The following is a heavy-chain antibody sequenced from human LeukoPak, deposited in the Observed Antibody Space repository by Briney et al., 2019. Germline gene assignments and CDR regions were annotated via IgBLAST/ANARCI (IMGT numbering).Heavy chain of an antibody. V-gene: IGHV4-30-2*01. J-gene: IGHJ4*02. CDR2: ISHRGRT. Sequence: SETLSLTCTVSDGSITTDDYFWSWIRQPPGKGLEWIGYISHRGRTYSNPSLESRLTMSVDRSQNQFFLKLSSVTAADTAVYYCARVNQEDYYDSSGYYSPFDFWGQGTLVTVSS. D-gene: IGHD3-22*01. CDR3: ARVNQEDYYDSSGYYSPFDF. CDR1: DGSITTDDYF.